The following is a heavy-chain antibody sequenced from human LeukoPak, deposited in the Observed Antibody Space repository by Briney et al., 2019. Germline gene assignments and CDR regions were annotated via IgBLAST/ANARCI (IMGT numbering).Heavy chain of an antibody. D-gene: IGHD1-1*01. J-gene: IGHJ4*02. V-gene: IGHV3-48*01. CDR1: GFPFIEYS. Sequence: GGSLRLSCTASGFPFIEYSMNWVRQAPGKGLEWISYIGIDSGNTKYADSVRGRFTISTDKAKNSLYLQINSLRVEDTAVYYCARDHNYAFDNWGQGTLVSVAS. CDR3: ARDHNYAFDN. CDR2: IGIDSGNT.